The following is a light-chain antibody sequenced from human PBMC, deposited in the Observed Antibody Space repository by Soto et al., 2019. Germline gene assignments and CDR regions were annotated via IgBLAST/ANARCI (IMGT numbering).Light chain of an antibody. CDR2: DNN. CDR3: GTWESSLSAVV. CDR1: SSNIGNNY. J-gene: IGLJ2*01. V-gene: IGLV1-51*01. Sequence: QSVLTQPPSVSAAPGQKVTISCSGSSSNIGNNYVSWYQQLPGPAPKLLIYDNNKRPSGIPDRFSGSKSGTSATLGITGLQTGEEAEYYCGTWESSLSAVVFGGGTKLTVL.